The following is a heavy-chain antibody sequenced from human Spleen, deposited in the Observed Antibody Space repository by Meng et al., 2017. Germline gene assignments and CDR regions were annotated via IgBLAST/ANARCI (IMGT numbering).Heavy chain of an antibody. Sequence: ASVKVSCKASGYTFTGYYMHWVRQAPGQGLEWMGWMNPNSGNTGYAQKLQGRVTMTTDTSTSTAYMELRSLRSDDTAVYYCARDGYYYGSGSYGDYWGQGTLVTVSS. V-gene: IGHV1-18*04. CDR3: ARDGYYYGSGSYGDY. CDR2: MNPNSGNT. J-gene: IGHJ4*02. CDR1: GYTFTGYY. D-gene: IGHD3-10*01.